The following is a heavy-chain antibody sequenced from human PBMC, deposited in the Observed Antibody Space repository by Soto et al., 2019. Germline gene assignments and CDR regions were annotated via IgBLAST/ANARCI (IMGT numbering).Heavy chain of an antibody. CDR3: ARDARGDEAPMDY. J-gene: IGHJ4*02. CDR2: INPNSGGT. CDR1: GYTFTGYY. D-gene: IGHD3-10*01. V-gene: IGHV1-2*04. Sequence: QVQLVQSGAEVKKPGASVKVSCKASGYTFTGYYMHWGRQAPGHGLEWMGWINPNSGGTNYAQKFQGWVTMTRDTSISTAYMELSRLRSDDTAVYYCARDARGDEAPMDYWGQGTLVTVSS.